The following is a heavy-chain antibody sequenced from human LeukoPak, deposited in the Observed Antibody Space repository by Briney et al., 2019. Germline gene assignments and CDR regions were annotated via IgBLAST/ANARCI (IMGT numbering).Heavy chain of an antibody. D-gene: IGHD3-22*01. CDR2: INPNSGGT. CDR1: GYTFTGYY. V-gene: IGHV1-2*02. J-gene: IGHJ1*01. Sequence: VLVKVSCKASGYTFTGYYMHWVRQAPGQGLEWMGWINPNSGGTNYAQKFQGRVTMTRDTSISTAYMELSRLRSDDTAVYYCAREDLYYYDSSGSEYFQHWGQGTLVTVSS. CDR3: AREDLYYYDSSGSEYFQH.